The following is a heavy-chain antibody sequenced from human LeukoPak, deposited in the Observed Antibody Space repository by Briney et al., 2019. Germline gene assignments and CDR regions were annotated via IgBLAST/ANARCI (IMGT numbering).Heavy chain of an antibody. CDR3: ARGGPFWSGYYRYYYYYMDV. CDR2: IYHSGST. CDR1: GYSISSGYY. Sequence: PSETLSLTCTVSGYSISSGYYWGWIRQPPGKGLEWIGSIYHSGSTYYNPSLKSRVTISVDTSKNQFSLKLSSVTAADTAVYYCARGGPFWSGYYRYYYYYMDVWGKGTTVTVSS. D-gene: IGHD3-3*01. J-gene: IGHJ6*03. V-gene: IGHV4-38-2*02.